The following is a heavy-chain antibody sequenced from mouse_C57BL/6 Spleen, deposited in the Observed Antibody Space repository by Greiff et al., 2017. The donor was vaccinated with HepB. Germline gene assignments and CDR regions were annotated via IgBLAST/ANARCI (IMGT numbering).Heavy chain of an antibody. J-gene: IGHJ2*01. Sequence: VQLVESGAELARPGASVKLSCKASGYTFTSYGISWVKQRTGQGLEWIGEIYPRSGNTYYNEKFKGKATLTADKSSSTAYMELRSLTSEDSAVYFCARGVTTVVATPFDYWGQGTTLTVSS. D-gene: IGHD1-1*01. CDR2: IYPRSGNT. CDR1: GYTFTSYG. V-gene: IGHV1-81*01. CDR3: ARGVTTVVATPFDY.